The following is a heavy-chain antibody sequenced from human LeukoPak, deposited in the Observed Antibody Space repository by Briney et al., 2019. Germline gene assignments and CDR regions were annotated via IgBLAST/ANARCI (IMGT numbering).Heavy chain of an antibody. CDR1: GFTFRNYW. J-gene: IGHJ4*02. Sequence: GGSLRLSCAASGFTFRNYWMNWVRQAPGKGLEWVSYISSSSSTIYYADPVKGRFTISRDNAKNSLYLQMNSLRAEDTAVYYCARNIPVTRWGYWGQGTLVTVSS. CDR3: ARNIPVTRWGY. V-gene: IGHV3-48*04. CDR2: ISSSSSTI. D-gene: IGHD2-21*01.